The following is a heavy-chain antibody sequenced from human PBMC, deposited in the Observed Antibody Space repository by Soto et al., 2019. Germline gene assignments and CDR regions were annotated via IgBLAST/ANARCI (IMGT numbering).Heavy chain of an antibody. J-gene: IGHJ6*02. CDR3: GKGSSTSAFHGVDV. V-gene: IGHV3-30*06. CDR2: TSYDGSQT. D-gene: IGHD2-2*01. CDR1: RLRFRNSV. Sequence: TAGSLRLSCVVSRLRFRNSVMEWVLQAPGKGLEWVAVTSYDGSQTYHADSVKGRFTISRDNSKNTLFLQMNSLRPDDTAVYYCGKGSSTSAFHGVDVLGQRTTVTVSS.